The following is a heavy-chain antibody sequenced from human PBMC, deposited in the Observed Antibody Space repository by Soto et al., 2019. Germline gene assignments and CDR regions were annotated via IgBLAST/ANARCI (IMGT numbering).Heavy chain of an antibody. CDR2: IYYSGST. CDR1: GGSVSSGSYY. Sequence: QVQLQESGPGLVKPSETLSLTCTVSGGSVSSGSYYWSWIRQPPGKGLEWIGYIYYSGSTNYNPSLTSRVTLSVDTSKNQVSLKLSSVTAADTAVYYCARDQASTWYYYYGMDVWGQGTTVTVSS. V-gene: IGHV4-61*01. J-gene: IGHJ6*02. CDR3: ARDQASTWYYYYGMDV.